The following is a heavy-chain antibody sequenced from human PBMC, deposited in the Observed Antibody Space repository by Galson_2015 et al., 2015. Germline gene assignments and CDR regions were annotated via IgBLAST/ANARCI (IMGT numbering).Heavy chain of an antibody. D-gene: IGHD4-17*01. CDR2: IWHDRNYK. Sequence: SLRLSCAASGFTFSNYGMHWVRQAPGRGLEWVAVIWHDRNYKCYADSAKGRFTISRDNSKNTLYLQMNSLRAEDTAVYYCARAKVGDYAGFDYWGQGTLVTVSS. V-gene: IGHV3-33*01. CDR3: ARAKVGDYAGFDY. J-gene: IGHJ4*02. CDR1: GFTFSNYG.